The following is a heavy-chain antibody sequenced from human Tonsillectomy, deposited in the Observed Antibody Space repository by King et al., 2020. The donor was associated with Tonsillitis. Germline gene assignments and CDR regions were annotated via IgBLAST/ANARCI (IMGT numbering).Heavy chain of an antibody. CDR3: AKLGDSSSPGWFDP. CDR1: GFTFSSYG. V-gene: IGHV3-30*02. D-gene: IGHD6-6*01. CDR2: IRYDGRNK. J-gene: IGHJ5*02. Sequence: VQLVESGGGVVQPGGSLRLSCAASGFTFSSYGMHWVRQAPGKGLEWVAFIRYDGRNKYYADSVKGRFTISRDNSKNTLYLQMNSLRAEDTAVYYCAKLGDSSSPGWFDPWGQGTLVTVSS.